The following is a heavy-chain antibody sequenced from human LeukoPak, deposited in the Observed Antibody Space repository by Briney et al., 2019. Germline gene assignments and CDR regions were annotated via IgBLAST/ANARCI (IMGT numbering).Heavy chain of an antibody. D-gene: IGHD6-19*01. Sequence: ASVKVSCKVSGYTLTELSMHWVRQAPGKGLEWMGGFDPEDGETIYAQKFQGRVTMTEDTSTDTAYMELSRLRSDDTAVYYCARDRATAYSSGWYRAFDPWGQGTLVTVSS. CDR2: FDPEDGET. CDR3: ARDRATAYSSGWYRAFDP. V-gene: IGHV1-24*01. J-gene: IGHJ5*02. CDR1: GYTLTELS.